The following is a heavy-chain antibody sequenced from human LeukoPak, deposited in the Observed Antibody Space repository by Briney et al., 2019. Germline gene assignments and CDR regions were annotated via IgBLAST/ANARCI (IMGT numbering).Heavy chain of an antibody. J-gene: IGHJ4*02. CDR2: INHSGST. D-gene: IGHD2-15*01. V-gene: IGHV4-34*01. CDR1: GGSFSGYY. CDR3: ARGLLHCSGGSCYLYYFDY. Sequence: SETLSLTCAVYGGSFSGYYWSWIRQPPGKGLEWIGEINHSGSTNYNPSLKSRVTISVDTSKNQFSLKLSSVTAADTAVYYCARGLLHCSGGSCYLYYFDYWGQGTLVTVSS.